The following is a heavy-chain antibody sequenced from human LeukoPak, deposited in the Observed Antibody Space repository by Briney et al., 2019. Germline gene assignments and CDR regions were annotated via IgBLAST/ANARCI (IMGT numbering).Heavy chain of an antibody. CDR2: IRYDGSNK. D-gene: IGHD2-15*01. Sequence: GGSLRLSCAASGFTFSSYAMSWVRQAPGKGLEWVAFIRYDGSNKYYADSVKGRFTISRDNSKNTLYLQMNSLRAEDTAVYYCAKAIGVVVAATFDYWGQGTLVTVSS. V-gene: IGHV3-30*02. CDR3: AKAIGVVVAATFDY. CDR1: GFTFSSYA. J-gene: IGHJ4*02.